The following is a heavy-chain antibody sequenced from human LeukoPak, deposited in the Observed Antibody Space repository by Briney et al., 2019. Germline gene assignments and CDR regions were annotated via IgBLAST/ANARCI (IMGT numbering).Heavy chain of an antibody. CDR3: APTEDP. J-gene: IGHJ5*02. CDR2: ISSSGRTK. Sequence: GGSLRLSCAASGFAFSSYEMNWVRQAPGKGLEWVSYISSSGRTKFYADSVKGRFTISRDNAKNSLYLQMNSLRAQDTAVYYCAPTEDPRGQGTLVTVSS. V-gene: IGHV3-48*03. CDR1: GFAFSSYE.